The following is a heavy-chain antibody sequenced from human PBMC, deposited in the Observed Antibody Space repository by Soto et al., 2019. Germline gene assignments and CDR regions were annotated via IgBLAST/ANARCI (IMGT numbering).Heavy chain of an antibody. V-gene: IGHV4-59*01. D-gene: IGHD5-18*01. CDR1: GGSISSYY. Sequence: SGTLSLTCTASGGSISSYYWSWIRQPPGKGLEWIGYIYYSGSTNYNPSLKSRVTISVDTSKNQFSLKLSSVTAADTAVYYCARAKIQLWSMVDYWGQGTLVTVSS. CDR2: IYYSGST. J-gene: IGHJ4*02. CDR3: ARAKIQLWSMVDY.